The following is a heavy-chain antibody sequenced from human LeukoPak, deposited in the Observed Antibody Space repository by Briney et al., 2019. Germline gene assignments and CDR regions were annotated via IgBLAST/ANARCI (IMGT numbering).Heavy chain of an antibody. Sequence: SQTLSLTCTVSGGSISSGGYYWSWIRQHPGKGLECIGYIYYSGSTYYNPSLKSRVTISVDTSKNQFSLKLSSVTAEDTAVYYCARDLPIANKNFDYWGQGTLVTVSS. J-gene: IGHJ4*02. D-gene: IGHD6-13*01. CDR2: IYYSGST. CDR3: ARDLPIANKNFDY. CDR1: GGSISSGGYY. V-gene: IGHV4-31*03.